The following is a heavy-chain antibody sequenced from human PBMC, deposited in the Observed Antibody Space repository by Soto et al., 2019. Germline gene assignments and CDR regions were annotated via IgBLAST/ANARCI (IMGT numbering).Heavy chain of an antibody. D-gene: IGHD5-12*01. CDR1: GFSLSTSGMC. J-gene: IGHJ4*02. CDR2: IDWDDDK. Sequence: SGPTLVNPTQTLTLTCTFSGFSLSTSGMCVSWIRQPPGKALEWLARIDWDDDKYYSTSLKTRLTISKDTSKNQVVLTMTNMDPVDTATYYCARIPHSGYDYGSDYWGQGTLVTVSS. V-gene: IGHV2-70*11. CDR3: ARIPHSGYDYGSDY.